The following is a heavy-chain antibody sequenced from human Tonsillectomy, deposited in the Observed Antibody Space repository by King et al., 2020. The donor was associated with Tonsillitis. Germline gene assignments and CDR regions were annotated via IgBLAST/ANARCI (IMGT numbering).Heavy chain of an antibody. CDR1: GFTFSSYS. D-gene: IGHD4-17*01. CDR3: ARDHYDYGDYSAY. CDR2: ISSSSTYI. V-gene: IGHV3-21*01. Sequence: VQLVESGGGLVKPGGSLRLSCAASGFTFSSYSMNWVRQAPGKGLEWVSSISSSSTYIFYADSVKGRFTISRDNAKNSLYLQMNRLRAEDTAVYYCARDHYDYGDYSAYWGQGTLVTVSS. J-gene: IGHJ4*02.